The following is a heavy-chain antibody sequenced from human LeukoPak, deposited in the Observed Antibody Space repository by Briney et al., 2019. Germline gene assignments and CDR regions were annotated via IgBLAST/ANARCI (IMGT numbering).Heavy chain of an antibody. J-gene: IGHJ5*02. D-gene: IGHD4-17*01. CDR1: VGTFNSYA. CDR3: AREADDYGDYVVENWFDP. CDR2: IIPIFGTA. Sequence: ASVTVSCKASVGTFNSYAISWVRQAPGQGLEWMGGIIPIFGTANYAQKFQGRVTITADESTSTAYMELSSLRAEDTAVYYCAREADDYGDYVVENWFDPWGQGTLVSVSS. V-gene: IGHV1-69*13.